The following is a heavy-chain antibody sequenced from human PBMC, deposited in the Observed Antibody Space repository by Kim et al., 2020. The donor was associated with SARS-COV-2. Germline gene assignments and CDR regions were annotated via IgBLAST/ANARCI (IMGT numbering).Heavy chain of an antibody. D-gene: IGHD2-15*01. J-gene: IGHJ4*02. V-gene: IGHV3-48*02. CDR1: GFTFSSYS. Sequence: GGSLRLSCAASGFTFSSYSMNWVRQAPGKGLEWVSYISSSSSTIYYADSVKGRFTISRDNAKNSLYLQMNSLRDEDTAVYYCARRRCSGGSCYGGVDYWGQGTLVTVSS. CDR2: ISSSSSTI. CDR3: ARRRCSGGSCYGGVDY.